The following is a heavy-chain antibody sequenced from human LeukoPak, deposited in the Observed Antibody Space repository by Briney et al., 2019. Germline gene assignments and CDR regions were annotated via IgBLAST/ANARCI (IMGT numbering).Heavy chain of an antibody. V-gene: IGHV1-2*02. CDR2: INPNSGGT. Sequence: ASVKVSCKASGYTFTGYYTHWVRQAPGQGLEWMGWINPNSGGTNYAQKFQGRVTMTRDTSISTAYMELSRLRSDDTAVYYCARDIILRSGSYYLPYYFDYWGQGTLVTVSS. J-gene: IGHJ4*02. D-gene: IGHD3-10*01. CDR1: GYTFTGYY. CDR3: ARDIILRSGSYYLPYYFDY.